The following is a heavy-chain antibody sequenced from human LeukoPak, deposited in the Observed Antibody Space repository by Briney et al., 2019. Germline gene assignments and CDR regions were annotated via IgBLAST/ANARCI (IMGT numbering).Heavy chain of an antibody. Sequence: ASVKVSCTASGGTFSSYAISGVRQAPGQGLEWMGGIIPIFGTANYAQKFQGRVTITADESTSTAYMELSSLRSEDTAVYYCARDYHCTNGVCYRDGYLDYWGQGTLVTVSS. D-gene: IGHD2-8*01. CDR1: GGTFSSYA. J-gene: IGHJ4*02. V-gene: IGHV1-69*13. CDR3: ARDYHCTNGVCYRDGYLDY. CDR2: IIPIFGTA.